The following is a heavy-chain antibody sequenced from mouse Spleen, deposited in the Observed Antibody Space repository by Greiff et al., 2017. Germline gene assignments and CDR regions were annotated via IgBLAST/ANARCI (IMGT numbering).Heavy chain of an antibody. CDR2: ISSGGSYT. V-gene: IGHV5-6*01. J-gene: IGHJ2*01. CDR1: GFTFSSYG. CDR3: ARPQLGRGYFDY. Sequence: VQLKESGGDLVKPGGSLKLSCAASGFTFSSYGMSWVRQTPDKRLEWVATISSGGSYTYYPDSVKGRFTISRDNAKNTLYLQISSLKSEDTAMYYCARPQLGRGYFDYWGQGTTLTVSS. D-gene: IGHD4-1*02.